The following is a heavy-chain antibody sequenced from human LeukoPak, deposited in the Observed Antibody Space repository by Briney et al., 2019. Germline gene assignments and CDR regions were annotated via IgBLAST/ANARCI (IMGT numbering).Heavy chain of an antibody. D-gene: IGHD2-2*01. Sequence: GGSLRLSCAASGFTFSSYAITWVRQAPGKGLEWVSSISISGGSTYYADSVRGRFNISRDNSKNTLYLQMNSLRAEDTAMYYCAKDEVVPGYYYTDVWGRGTTVTISS. CDR1: GFTFSSYA. CDR2: ISISGGST. J-gene: IGHJ6*03. CDR3: AKDEVVPGYYYTDV. V-gene: IGHV3-23*01.